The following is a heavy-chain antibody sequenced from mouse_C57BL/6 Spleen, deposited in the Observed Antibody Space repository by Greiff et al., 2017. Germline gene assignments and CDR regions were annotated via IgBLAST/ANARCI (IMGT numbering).Heavy chain of an antibody. J-gene: IGHJ2*01. CDR3: ARTYYGSSSDY. Sequence: QVQLQQSGAELVRPGTSVKVSCKASGYAFTNYLIEWVKQRPGQGLEWIGVINPGSGGTNYNEKFKGKATLTVDKSSSTAYMQLSSLTSEDSAVYFCARTYYGSSSDYWGQGTTLTVSS. D-gene: IGHD1-1*01. CDR1: GYAFTNYL. V-gene: IGHV1-54*01. CDR2: INPGSGGT.